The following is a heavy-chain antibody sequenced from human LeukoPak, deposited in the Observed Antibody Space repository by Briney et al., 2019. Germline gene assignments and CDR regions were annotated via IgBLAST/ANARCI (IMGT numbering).Heavy chain of an antibody. CDR2: INPNSGGT. D-gene: IGHD3-22*01. V-gene: IGHV1-2*02. CDR3: ARDRGCYDSSGYFNFDY. CDR1: GYTFTGYY. J-gene: IGHJ4*02. Sequence: ASVKVSCKASGYTFTGYYMHWVRQAPGQGLEWMGWINPNSGGTNYAQKFQGRVTMTRDTSISTAYMELSRLRSDDTAVYYCARDRGCYDSSGYFNFDYWGQGTLVTVSS.